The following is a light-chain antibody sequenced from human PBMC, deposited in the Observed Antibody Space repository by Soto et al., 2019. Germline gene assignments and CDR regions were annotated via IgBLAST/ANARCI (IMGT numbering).Light chain of an antibody. CDR3: LQHNDYPPT. V-gene: IGKV1-17*01. Sequence: DIQMTQSPSSLSASVGDRVTITCRASQGIRNDLAWYQQKPGKAPKRLIYAASSLQSGVPSRFSGSGSGTEFTLIINSLQPEDFASYFCLQHNDYPPTFGQGTKVDIK. CDR2: AAS. J-gene: IGKJ2*01. CDR1: QGIRND.